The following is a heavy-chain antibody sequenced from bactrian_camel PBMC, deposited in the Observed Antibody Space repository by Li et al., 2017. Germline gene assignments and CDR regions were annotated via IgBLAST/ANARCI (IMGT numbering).Heavy chain of an antibody. J-gene: IGHJ4*01. CDR1: GFFGC. D-gene: IGHD3*01. Sequence: VQLVESGGGSAQAGGSLKLTCTVSGFFGCMGWFRQAPGKEREGVAALSTDGSKILYADSVKGRFTISKDNAKNTLYLQMNSLKPEDTAMYYCAADSKYEKVLVQWVEFFDIQGQGTQVTVS. V-gene: IGHV3S59*01. CDR2: LSTDGSKI.